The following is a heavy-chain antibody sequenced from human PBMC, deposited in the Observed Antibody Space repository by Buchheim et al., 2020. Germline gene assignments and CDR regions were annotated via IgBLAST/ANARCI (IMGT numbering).Heavy chain of an antibody. V-gene: IGHV3-30*18. D-gene: IGHD3-10*01. CDR1: GFTFTSYG. J-gene: IGHJ6*02. CDR2: ISYDGSNK. Sequence: QVQLVESGGGVVQPGRSLRLPCAASGFTFTSYGIHRVRQAPGKGLEWVAVISYDGSNKYYADSVKGRFTISRDISKTTLSLQMNSLRAEDTADYYCAKALSSGTYYSAGMDVWGQGTT. CDR3: AKALSSGTYYSAGMDV.